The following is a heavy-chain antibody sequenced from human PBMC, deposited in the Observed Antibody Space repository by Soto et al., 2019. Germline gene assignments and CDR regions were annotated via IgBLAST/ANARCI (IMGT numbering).Heavy chain of an antibody. D-gene: IGHD1-1*01. CDR1: GGSISSSSYY. V-gene: IGHV4-39*01. J-gene: IGHJ6*03. CDR2: IYYSGST. CDR3: ARGTTGTTGSNMDV. Sequence: SETLSLTCTVSGGSISSSSYYWGWIRQPPGKGLEWIGSIYYSGSTYYNPSLKSRVTISVDTSKNQFSLKLSSVTAADTAVYYCARGTTGTTGSNMDVWGKGTTVTVSS.